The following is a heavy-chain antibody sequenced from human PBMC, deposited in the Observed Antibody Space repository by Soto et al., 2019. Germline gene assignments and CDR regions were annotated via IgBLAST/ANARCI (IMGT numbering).Heavy chain of an antibody. CDR2: IYPGDSDT. CDR3: ARHQGLGDSSGYYPPYYYGMDV. Sequence: GASLKISCKGSGYSFTSYWIGWVRQMPGKGPEWMGIIYPGDSDTRYSPSFQGQVTISADKSISTAYLQWSSLKASDTAMYYCARHQGLGDSSGYYPPYYYGMDVWGQGTTVTVSS. D-gene: IGHD3-22*01. V-gene: IGHV5-51*01. CDR1: GYSFTSYW. J-gene: IGHJ6*02.